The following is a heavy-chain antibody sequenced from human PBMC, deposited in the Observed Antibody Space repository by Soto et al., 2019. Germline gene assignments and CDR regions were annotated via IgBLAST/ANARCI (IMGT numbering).Heavy chain of an antibody. J-gene: IGHJ6*02. CDR1: GFTFSSYA. Sequence: GGSLRLSCAASGFTFSSYAMSWVRQAPGKGLEWVSAISGSGGSTYYADSVKGRFTISRDNSKNTLYLQMNSLRAEDTAVYYCAKAPGGWFYNGMDVWGQGTTVTASS. D-gene: IGHD6-19*01. V-gene: IGHV3-23*01. CDR3: AKAPGGWFYNGMDV. CDR2: ISGSGGST.